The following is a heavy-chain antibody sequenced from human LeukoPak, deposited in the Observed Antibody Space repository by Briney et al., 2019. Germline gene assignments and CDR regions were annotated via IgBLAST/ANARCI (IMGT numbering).Heavy chain of an antibody. V-gene: IGHV1-18*01. Sequence: ASVKVSCKASGYSFMSYGISWVRQAPGQGLQWMGWISGYNGNTKYAQKLQGRVTMTTDTSTSTAYMELRSLRSDDTAVYYCARGVLRYFDWLLEVAFDIWGQGTMVTVSS. J-gene: IGHJ3*02. CDR2: ISGYNGNT. CDR1: GYSFMSYG. D-gene: IGHD3-9*01. CDR3: ARGVLRYFDWLLEVAFDI.